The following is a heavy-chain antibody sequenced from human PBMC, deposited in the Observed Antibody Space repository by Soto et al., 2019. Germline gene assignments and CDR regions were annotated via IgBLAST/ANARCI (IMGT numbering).Heavy chain of an antibody. J-gene: IGHJ4*02. D-gene: IGHD3-3*01. CDR3: ARALLRFGIDY. CDR2: IYHSGST. Sequence: QLQLQQSGSGLVKPSQTLSLTCAVSGGSISSGAYSWSWMRQPPAKGLEWIGYIYHSGSTYYNPSLESRVTMSVDRSKNQFSLNLTSVTAADTAMYYCARALLRFGIDYWGQGTLVTVSS. V-gene: IGHV4-30-2*01. CDR1: GGSISSGAYS.